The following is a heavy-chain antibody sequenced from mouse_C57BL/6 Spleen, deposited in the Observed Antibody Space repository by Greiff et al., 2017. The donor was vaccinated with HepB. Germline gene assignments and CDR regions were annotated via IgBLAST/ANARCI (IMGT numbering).Heavy chain of an antibody. D-gene: IGHD1-1*02. Sequence: QVQLQQSGPELVKPGASVKISCKASGYPFSSSWMNWVKQRPGKGLEGIGRIYPGDGDTNYNGKFKGKATLTADKSSSTAYMQLSSLTSEDSAVYFCARGWPLDYWGQGTTLTVSS. V-gene: IGHV1-82*01. CDR1: GYPFSSSW. CDR3: ARGWPLDY. J-gene: IGHJ2*01. CDR2: IYPGDGDT.